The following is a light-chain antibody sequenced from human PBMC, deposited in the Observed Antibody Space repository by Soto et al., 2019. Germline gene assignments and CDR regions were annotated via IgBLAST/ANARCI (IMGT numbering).Light chain of an antibody. CDR1: QNVNTR. Sequence: EKVMTQSPATLSVSPGERATLSCRASQNVNTRLAWYQQKPGQAPRLLIYDAFTRATCIPARFSGSESGTEFTRTISRAESEEFAVYYWQQDDDLPLTGGGETKVEIK. J-gene: IGKJ4*01. CDR2: DAF. V-gene: IGKV3-15*01. CDR3: QQDDDLPLT.